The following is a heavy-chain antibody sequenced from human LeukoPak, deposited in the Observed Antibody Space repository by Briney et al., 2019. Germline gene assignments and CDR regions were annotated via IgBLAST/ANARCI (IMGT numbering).Heavy chain of an antibody. Sequence: GGSLRLSCAASGFTFSSYSMNWVRQAPGKGLEWVSSISSSSSYIFNADSVKGRFTISRDNAKNSLYLQMNSLRAEDTAVYYCARGGGHPPTTPFATGSFPSLAGGPFDYWGQGTLVTVSS. CDR1: GFTFSSYS. CDR2: ISSSSSYI. D-gene: IGHD3-10*01. V-gene: IGHV3-21*01. CDR3: ARGGGHPPTTPFATGSFPSLAGGPFDY. J-gene: IGHJ4*02.